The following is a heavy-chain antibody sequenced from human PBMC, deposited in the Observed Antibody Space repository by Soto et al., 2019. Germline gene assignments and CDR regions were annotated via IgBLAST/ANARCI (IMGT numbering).Heavy chain of an antibody. V-gene: IGHV4-31*03. CDR3: AGAQWCSSTGCFNWFDP. CDR2: IHYSGST. Sequence: QVQLQESGPGLVQPSQTLSLTCTVSGGSISSVSDYWSWIRQHPGKGLEWIGHIHYSGSTYYNPSLTSRVMISVDTSTNRVSLKVTAVKAADTAVYSCAGAQWCSSTGCFNWFDPWGQGPLVTVCS. J-gene: IGHJ5*02. CDR1: GGSISSVSDY. D-gene: IGHD2-2*01.